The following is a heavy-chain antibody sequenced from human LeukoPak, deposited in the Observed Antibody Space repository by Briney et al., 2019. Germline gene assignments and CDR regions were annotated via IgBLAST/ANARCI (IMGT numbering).Heavy chain of an antibody. V-gene: IGHV3-23*01. J-gene: IGHJ4*02. Sequence: GGALRLSCAASGFTFSTYAMSWVRQAPGRGLEGVGTISGSGDSTYYADSVKGRFTISRDNSKNTLYLQMNSLRAEDTAVYYCAKGDTTDDTVMVDWGQGTLVTVSS. CDR2: ISGSGDST. D-gene: IGHD5-18*01. CDR1: GFTFSTYA. CDR3: AKGDTTDDTVMVD.